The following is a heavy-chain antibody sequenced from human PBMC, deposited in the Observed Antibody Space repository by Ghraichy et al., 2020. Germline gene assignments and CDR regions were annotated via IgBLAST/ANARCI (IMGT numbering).Heavy chain of an antibody. D-gene: IGHD3-10*01. V-gene: IGHV4-61*01. CDR1: GGSVSSGSSY. J-gene: IGHJ4*02. Sequence: SETLSLTCTVSGGSVSSGSSYWTWIRQPPGKGLEWIGYISSSGSTNYNPSLKSRVTISLDTSKNQFSLNLNSVTAADTAVYYCARVSWYYGSGSPTDNDFWGQGTLVTVSS. CDR2: ISSSGST. CDR3: ARVSWYYGSGSPTDNDF.